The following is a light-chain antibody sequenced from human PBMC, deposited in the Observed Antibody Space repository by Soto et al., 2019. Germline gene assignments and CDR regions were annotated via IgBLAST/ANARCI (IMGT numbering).Light chain of an antibody. Sequence: TLSPASLSFSREERAALTGRASQSISSNLAWYQQKPGQTPRLLIYHASTRATGIPARFSGSGSGAEFTCAISSRRSEDFAVYYCQQYDNWPLTFGGGTKVDIK. V-gene: IGKV3-15*01. CDR2: HAS. J-gene: IGKJ4*01. CDR1: QSISSN. CDR3: QQYDNWPLT.